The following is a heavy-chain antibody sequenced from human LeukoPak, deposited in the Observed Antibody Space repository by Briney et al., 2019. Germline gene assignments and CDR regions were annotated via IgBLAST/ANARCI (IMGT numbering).Heavy chain of an antibody. D-gene: IGHD1-26*01. J-gene: IGHJ4*02. Sequence: SETLSLTCAVYGGSFSGYYWSWIRQPPGKGLEWIGEINHSGSTNYNPSLKSRVTISVDTSKNQFSLKLSSVTAADTAVYYCARVSGSYYYFDHWGQGTLVTVSS. CDR3: ARVSGSYYYFDH. V-gene: IGHV4-34*01. CDR1: GGSFSGYY. CDR2: INHSGST.